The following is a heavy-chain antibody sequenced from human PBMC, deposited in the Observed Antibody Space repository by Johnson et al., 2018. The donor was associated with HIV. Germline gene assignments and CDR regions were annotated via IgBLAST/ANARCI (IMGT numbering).Heavy chain of an antibody. J-gene: IGHJ3*02. Sequence: QVQLVESGGGVVQPGRSLRLSCAASGFSFSESAMHWVRQAPGKGLEWVAVISFDGSTIYYADSVEGRFAISRDNSRDTLSLQMNSLRAEDTAVYYCARGRGALDIWGQGTKVTVSS. V-gene: IGHV3-30*09. CDR3: ARGRGALDI. CDR2: ISFDGSTI. D-gene: IGHD3-16*01. CDR1: GFSFSESA.